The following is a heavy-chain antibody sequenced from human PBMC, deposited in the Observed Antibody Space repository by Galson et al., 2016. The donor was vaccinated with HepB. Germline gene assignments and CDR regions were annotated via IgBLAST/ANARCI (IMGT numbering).Heavy chain of an antibody. D-gene: IGHD2-2*01. CDR1: GDSISTSAYY. CDR2: IYYSGTT. V-gene: IGHV4-31*03. CDR3: ARGDTSSSPGRDY. J-gene: IGHJ4*02. Sequence: TLSLTCTVSGDSISTSAYYWSWIRQHPGKGLEWIGYIYYSGTTYYNPSLKSRLIISVDTSKNQFSLELSSVTAADTAVYYCARGDTSSSPGRDYWGQGTLVTVSS.